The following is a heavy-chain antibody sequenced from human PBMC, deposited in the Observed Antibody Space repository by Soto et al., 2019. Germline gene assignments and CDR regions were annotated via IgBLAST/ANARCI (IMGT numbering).Heavy chain of an antibody. V-gene: IGHV4-38-2*01. CDR3: ARNSSSSYFDY. CDR1: GSSITITYY. D-gene: IGHD6-13*01. J-gene: IGHJ4*02. CDR2: IHHSGSVFESGST. Sequence: TSETLSLTCAVSGSSITITYYWGWVQQPPGKGLEWIGSIHHSGSVFESGSTHYNPSFKSRVTISADTSKNQFSLKLTSVTAADTAVYFCARNSSSSYFDYWGQGTLVTVSS.